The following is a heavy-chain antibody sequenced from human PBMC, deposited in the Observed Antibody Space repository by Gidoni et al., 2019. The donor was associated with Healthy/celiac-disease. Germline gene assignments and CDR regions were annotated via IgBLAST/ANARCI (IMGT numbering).Heavy chain of an antibody. D-gene: IGHD3-22*01. CDR2: IYYSGST. CDR3: ATRIPHYYDSSGFDY. CDR1: GGSISSGGYY. V-gene: IGHV4-31*03. J-gene: IGHJ4*02. Sequence: QVQLQESGPGLVKPSQTLSLTCTVPGGSISSGGYYWSWIRQHPGTGLEWIGYIYYSGSTYYNPSLKSRVTISVDTSKNQFSLKLSSVTAADTAVYYCATRIPHYYDSSGFDYWGQGTLVTVSS.